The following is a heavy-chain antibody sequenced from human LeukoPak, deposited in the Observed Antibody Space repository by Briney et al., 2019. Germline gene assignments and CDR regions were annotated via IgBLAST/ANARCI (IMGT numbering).Heavy chain of an antibody. CDR2: VSYSGSS. V-gene: IGHV4-39*01. J-gene: IGHJ4*02. Sequence: SETLSLTCNVSGDTITSSNSYWGWIRQPPGKGLECIGHVSYSGSSYYNPSLKSRVTISLDTSKNQFSLKLSSVTAADTAVYYCASITWNVRSVFDYWGQGTLATVSS. CDR3: ASITWNVRSVFDY. D-gene: IGHD1-1*01. CDR1: GDTITSSNSY.